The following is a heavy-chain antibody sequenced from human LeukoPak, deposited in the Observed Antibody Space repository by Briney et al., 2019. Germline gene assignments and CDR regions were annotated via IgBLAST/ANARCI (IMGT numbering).Heavy chain of an antibody. D-gene: IGHD6-25*01. J-gene: IGHJ6*03. CDR2: ISYDGSNK. CDR1: GFTFSSYG. Sequence: GRSLRLSCAASGFTFSSYGMHWVRQAPGKGLEWVAVISYDGSNKYYADSVKGRFTISRDNAKNSLYLQMNSLRADDTAVYYCARFAAGGSYYYYMDVWGKGTTVTVSS. V-gene: IGHV3-30*03. CDR3: ARFAAGGSYYYYMDV.